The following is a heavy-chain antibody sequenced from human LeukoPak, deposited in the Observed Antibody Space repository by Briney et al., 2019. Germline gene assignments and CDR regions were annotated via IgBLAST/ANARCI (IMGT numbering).Heavy chain of an antibody. CDR3: AKANYGDYGEYFDY. V-gene: IGHV3-23*01. CDR2: ISGSGVST. CDR1: GFTFSTCA. D-gene: IGHD4-17*01. J-gene: IGHJ4*02. Sequence: PGGSLRLSCAASGFTFSTCAMSWVRQAPGKGPQWVSAISGSGVSTYYADSVKGRFTISRDNSKDTLYLQMSSLRAEDTAVYYCAKANYGDYGEYFDYWGQGTLVTVSS.